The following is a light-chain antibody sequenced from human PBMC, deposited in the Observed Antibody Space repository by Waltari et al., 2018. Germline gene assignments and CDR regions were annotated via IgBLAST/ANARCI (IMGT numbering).Light chain of an antibody. CDR2: LNSDGSH. CDR1: SGHSSYA. J-gene: IGLJ3*02. CDR3: QTWGTGSSWV. V-gene: IGLV4-69*01. Sequence: QLVLTQSPSASASLGASVKPTCTLSSGHSSYAIAWHQQQPEKGPRYLMKLNSDGSHSKGDGIPDRFSGSSSGAERYLTISSLQSEDEADYYCQTWGTGSSWVFGGGTKLTVL.